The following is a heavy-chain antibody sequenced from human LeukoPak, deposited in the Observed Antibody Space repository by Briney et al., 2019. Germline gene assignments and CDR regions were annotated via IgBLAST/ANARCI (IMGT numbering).Heavy chain of an antibody. D-gene: IGHD6-19*01. CDR1: GYTFTSYY. CDR3: ARDQDPGSGWSTDAFDI. Sequence: ASVKVSCEASGYTFTSYYMHWVRQAPGQGLEWMGIINPSGSSTSYAQKFQGRVTMTRDTSTSTVYMELSSLRSEDTAVYYCARDQDPGSGWSTDAFDIWGQGTMVTVSS. J-gene: IGHJ3*02. CDR2: INPSGSST. V-gene: IGHV1-46*01.